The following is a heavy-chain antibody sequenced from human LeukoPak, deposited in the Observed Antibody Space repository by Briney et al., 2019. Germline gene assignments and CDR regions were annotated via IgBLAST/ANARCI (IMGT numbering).Heavy chain of an antibody. V-gene: IGHV3-43*01. J-gene: IGHJ4*02. CDR3: ARKRGIGHDLDY. CDR1: GFTFEAYT. Sequence: GGSLRLSCAASGFTFEAYTMYWVRQAPGEGLEWVSLIRWDGDSTYYADSVKGRFTISRDNSKNSLYLQMNSLRTEDTALYYCARKRGIGHDLDYWGRGTLVTVSS. D-gene: IGHD1-14*01. CDR2: IRWDGDST.